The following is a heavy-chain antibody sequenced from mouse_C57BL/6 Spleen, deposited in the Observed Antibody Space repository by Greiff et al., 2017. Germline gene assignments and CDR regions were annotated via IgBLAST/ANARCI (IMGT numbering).Heavy chain of an antibody. V-gene: IGHV5-6*02. Sequence: EVKLEESGGDLVKPGGSLKLSCAASGFTFSSYGMSWVRQTPDKRLEWVATISSGGSYTYYPDSVKGRFTISRDNAKNTLYLQMSSLKSEDTAMYYCARLYWDRAYFDYWGQGTTLTVSS. CDR1: GFTFSSYG. D-gene: IGHD4-1*01. J-gene: IGHJ2*01. CDR2: ISSGGSYT. CDR3: ARLYWDRAYFDY.